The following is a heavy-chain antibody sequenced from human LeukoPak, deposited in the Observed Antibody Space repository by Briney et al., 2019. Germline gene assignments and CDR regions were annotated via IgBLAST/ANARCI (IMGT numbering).Heavy chain of an antibody. CDR2: IYYSGST. V-gene: IGHV4-59*08. D-gene: IGHD1-26*01. J-gene: IGHJ4*02. CDR1: GGSISSYY. CDR3: ARSHPYSGSYYVDY. Sequence: SETLSLTCTVSGGSISSYYWSWIRQPPGKGLEWIGYIYYSGSTNYNPSLKSRVTISVDTSKNQFSLKLSSVTAADTAVYYCARSHPYSGSYYVDYWGQGTLVTVSS.